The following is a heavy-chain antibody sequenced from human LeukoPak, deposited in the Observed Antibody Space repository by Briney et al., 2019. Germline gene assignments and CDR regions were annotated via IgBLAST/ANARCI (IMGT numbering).Heavy chain of an antibody. Sequence: GSLRLSCAASGFAFNEYNMHWVRQAPGKGLEWVTFIFYDGSSKKEADSVKGRFSISRDNSKNTVYLQMGSLRPEDTAVYYCARDFSARYTIDYWGQGTLVTVSS. J-gene: IGHJ4*02. CDR3: ARDFSARYTIDY. V-gene: IGHV3-30*04. CDR1: GFAFNEYN. D-gene: IGHD5-18*01. CDR2: IFYDGSSK.